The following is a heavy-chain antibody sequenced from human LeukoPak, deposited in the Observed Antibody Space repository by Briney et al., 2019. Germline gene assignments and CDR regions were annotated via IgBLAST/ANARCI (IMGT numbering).Heavy chain of an antibody. CDR3: ARDLEAARPGY. J-gene: IGHJ4*02. Sequence: PGGSLRLSCAASGYTFSSYDMSWVRQAPGKGLEWVSSISASGGSTYYADSVKGRFAISRDYYKNTLYLQMSSLRADDTAIYYCARDLEAARPGYWGQGTLVTVSS. CDR1: GYTFSSYD. V-gene: IGHV3-23*01. D-gene: IGHD6-6*01. CDR2: ISASGGST.